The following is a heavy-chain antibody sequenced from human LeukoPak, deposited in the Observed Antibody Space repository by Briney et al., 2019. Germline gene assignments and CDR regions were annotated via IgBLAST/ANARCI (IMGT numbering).Heavy chain of an antibody. CDR3: ARSGYSSGYVAYFDY. V-gene: IGHV1-18*01. CDR2: ISTYNANT. Sequence: ASVKVSCKASGYTFPSYGISWVRQAPGQGLEWMGWISTYNANTNYAQKLQGRVTITMDTSANTAYMELSSLRSEDTAVYYCARSGYSSGYVAYFDYWGQGTLVTVSS. D-gene: IGHD5-18*01. J-gene: IGHJ4*02. CDR1: GYTFPSYG.